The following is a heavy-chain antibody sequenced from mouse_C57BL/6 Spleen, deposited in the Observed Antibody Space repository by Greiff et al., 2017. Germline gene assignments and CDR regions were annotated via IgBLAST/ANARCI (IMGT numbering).Heavy chain of an antibody. V-gene: IGHV14-2*01. D-gene: IGHD2-4*01. Sequence: VQLQQSGAELVKPGASVKLSCTASGFNIKDYYMHWVKQRTEQGLEWIGRIDPEDGDTKYDPKFQGKATLTADTSSNTAYLQLSSLTSEDTAVYYCATYDYDLYAMDYWGQGTSVTVSS. CDR1: GFNIKDYY. CDR2: IDPEDGDT. J-gene: IGHJ4*01. CDR3: ATYDYDLYAMDY.